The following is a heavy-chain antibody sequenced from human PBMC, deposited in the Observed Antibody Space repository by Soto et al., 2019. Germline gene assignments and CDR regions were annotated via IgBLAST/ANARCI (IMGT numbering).Heavy chain of an antibody. J-gene: IGHJ4*02. D-gene: IGHD1-26*01. CDR2: SSGSGGST. Sequence: EVQLLESGGGLVQPGGYLRLSCAASGFTFSSYAMRWVRQAPVKGLEWVSASSGSGGSTYYADSVKGRFTISRDNSKNPLYLQMNSLRAEDTAVYYCARRGSGSYYDYWGQGTLVTVSS. V-gene: IGHV3-23*01. CDR3: ARRGSGSYYDY. CDR1: GFTFSSYA.